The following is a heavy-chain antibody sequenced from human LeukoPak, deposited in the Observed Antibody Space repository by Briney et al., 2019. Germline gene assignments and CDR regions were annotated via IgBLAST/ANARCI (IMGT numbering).Heavy chain of an antibody. CDR1: GGSFSGYY. D-gene: IGHD1-26*01. CDR3: AREKSGGSYFSGFDP. Sequence: PSETLSLTCAVYGGSFSGYYWSWIRQPPGKGLEWIGEINHSGSTNYNPSLKSRVTISVDTSKNQFSLKLSPVTAADTAVYYCAREKSGGSYFSGFDPWGQGTLVTVSS. V-gene: IGHV4-34*01. CDR2: INHSGST. J-gene: IGHJ5*02.